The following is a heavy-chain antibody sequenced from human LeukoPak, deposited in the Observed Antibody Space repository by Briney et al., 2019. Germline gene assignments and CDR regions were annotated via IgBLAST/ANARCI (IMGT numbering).Heavy chain of an antibody. Sequence: GASVKVSCKASGYTFTSYGISWVRQAPGQGLEWMGWISAYNGNTNYAQKLQGRVTMTTDTSTSTAYMELRSLRSDDTAVYYCARLSDSSGYYYNSPFEYFQHWGQGTLVTVSS. D-gene: IGHD3-22*01. CDR1: GYTFTSYG. V-gene: IGHV1-18*01. CDR2: ISAYNGNT. J-gene: IGHJ1*01. CDR3: ARLSDSSGYYYNSPFEYFQH.